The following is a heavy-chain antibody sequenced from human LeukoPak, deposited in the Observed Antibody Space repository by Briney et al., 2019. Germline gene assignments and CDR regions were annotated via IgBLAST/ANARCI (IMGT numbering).Heavy chain of an antibody. CDR2: ISWNSGSI. D-gene: IGHD3-10*01. CDR1: GFTFDDYG. CDR3: AKEMGRYYGSGSYRNDAFDI. V-gene: IGHV3-9*03. J-gene: IGHJ3*02. Sequence: PGGSLRLSCAASGFTFDDYGMHWVRQAPGKGLEWVSGISWNSGSIGYADSVKGRFTISRDNAKNSLYLQMNSLRVEDMALYYCAKEMGRYYGSGSYRNDAFDIWGQGTMVTVSS.